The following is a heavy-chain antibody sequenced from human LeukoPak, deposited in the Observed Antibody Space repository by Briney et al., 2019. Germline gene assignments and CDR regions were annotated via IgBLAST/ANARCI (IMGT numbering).Heavy chain of an antibody. J-gene: IGHJ4*02. V-gene: IGHV3-7*01. CDR3: ARGPDYGDRLDYFDY. D-gene: IGHD4-17*01. CDR2: VKKDGNQ. CDR1: GFTFSSYA. Sequence: GGSLRLSCAASGFTFSSYAMSWVRQAPGKGLEWVASVKKDGNQYSVDSVKGRFIISRDNARNSLSLQMNSLRVEDTAIYFCARGPDYGDRLDYFDYWGQGTLVTVSS.